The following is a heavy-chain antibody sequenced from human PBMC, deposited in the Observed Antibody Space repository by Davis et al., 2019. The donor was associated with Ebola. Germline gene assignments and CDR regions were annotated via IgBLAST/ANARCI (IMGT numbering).Heavy chain of an antibody. V-gene: IGHV3-48*01. D-gene: IGHD2-8*01. Sequence: GESLKISCAASGFTFSSYNMNWVRQAPGKGLEWVSYISSGSSTIYYADSVKGRFTISRDNSKNTLYLEMSSLRVEDTAVYYCVKDLVVLMVYALDVWGQGTTVTVSS. CDR1: GFTFSSYN. CDR2: ISSGSSTI. J-gene: IGHJ6*02. CDR3: VKDLVVLMVYALDV.